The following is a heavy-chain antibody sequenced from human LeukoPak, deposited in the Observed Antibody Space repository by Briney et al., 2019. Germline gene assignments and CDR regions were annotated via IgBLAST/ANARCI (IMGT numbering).Heavy chain of an antibody. J-gene: IGHJ2*01. CDR2: IYYSEST. V-gene: IGHV4-39*01. Sequence: GSLRLSCAASGFTFSNACMSWIRQPPGKGLEWMGSIYYSESTYYNPSLRSRVTISVDTSKNQFSLKLSSVTAADTAVYYCARLNSRIAAERFFDLWGRGTLVTVSS. CDR1: GFTFSNAC. D-gene: IGHD6-13*01. CDR3: ARLNSRIAAERFFDL.